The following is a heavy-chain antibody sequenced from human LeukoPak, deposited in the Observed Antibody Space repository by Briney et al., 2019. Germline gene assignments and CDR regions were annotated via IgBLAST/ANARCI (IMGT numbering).Heavy chain of an antibody. CDR3: AKEAQGGFDYSNSLEHGGERSLVILSSACT. Sequence: GGSLRLSCEASGFTFSHFAMHWVRQAPDKGLEWVAVIWSDATDEYYADSVKGLFTISRNNFKRTVSLEMNSLRADDTAVYCCAKEAQGGFDYSNSLEHGGERSLVILSSACTRGQ. V-gene: IGHV3-33*06. CDR1: GFTFSHFA. J-gene: IGHJ3*01. D-gene: IGHD4-11*01. CDR2: IWSDATDE.